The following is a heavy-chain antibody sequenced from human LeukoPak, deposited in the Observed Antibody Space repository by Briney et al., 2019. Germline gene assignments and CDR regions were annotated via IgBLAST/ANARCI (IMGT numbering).Heavy chain of an antibody. CDR1: GYTFTGYY. J-gene: IGHJ4*02. CDR3: ARPYCTNGVCYTLFDY. CDR2: INPNSGGT. Sequence: ASVTVSCKASGYTFTGYYMHWVRQAPGQGLEWMGWINPNSGGTNYAQKFQGRVTMTRDTSISTAYMELSRLRSDDTAVYYCARPYCTNGVCYTLFDYWGQGTLVTVSS. V-gene: IGHV1-2*02. D-gene: IGHD2-8*01.